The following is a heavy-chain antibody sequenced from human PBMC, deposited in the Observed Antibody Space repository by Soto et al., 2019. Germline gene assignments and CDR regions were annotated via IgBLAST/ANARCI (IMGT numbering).Heavy chain of an antibody. CDR3: AKGYNYGYGDY. CDR2: ISGSGDIT. Sequence: GGSLRLSCDASGFTFSTSVMTWVRQAPGKGPEWVSAISGSGDITIYADSVKDRFSISRDNSRSTLYLQLNSLRADDTAVYFCAKGYNYGYGDYWGLGTLVTVSS. J-gene: IGHJ4*02. D-gene: IGHD5-18*01. V-gene: IGHV3-23*01. CDR1: GFTFSTSV.